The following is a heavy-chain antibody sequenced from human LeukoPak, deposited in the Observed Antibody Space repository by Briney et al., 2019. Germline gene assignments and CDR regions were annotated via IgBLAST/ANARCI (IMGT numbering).Heavy chain of an antibody. CDR1: GGSISSYY. Sequence: PSETLSLTCTVSGGSISSYYWSWIRQPPGKGLEWIGYIYYSGSTNYNPSLKSRVTISVDTSKNQFSLKLSSVTAADTAVYYCARPRLNYDILTGYYELDAFDIWGQGTMVTVPS. CDR2: IYYSGST. V-gene: IGHV4-59*08. J-gene: IGHJ3*02. CDR3: ARPRLNYDILTGYYELDAFDI. D-gene: IGHD3-9*01.